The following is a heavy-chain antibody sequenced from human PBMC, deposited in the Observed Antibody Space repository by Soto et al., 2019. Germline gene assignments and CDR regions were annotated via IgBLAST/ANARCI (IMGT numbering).Heavy chain of an antibody. CDR1: GFSLSTSGVG. D-gene: IGHD7-27*01. Sequence: QITLKESGPTLVKHTQTLTLTCTFSGFSLSTSGVGVGWIRQPPGKALEWLALIYWDDDKRYSPSLKSRLTITKDTTKNQVVLTMTNMDPVDTATYYCALPGVERWFDPWGQGTLVPVSS. CDR3: ALPGVERWFDP. CDR2: IYWDDDK. V-gene: IGHV2-5*02. J-gene: IGHJ5*02.